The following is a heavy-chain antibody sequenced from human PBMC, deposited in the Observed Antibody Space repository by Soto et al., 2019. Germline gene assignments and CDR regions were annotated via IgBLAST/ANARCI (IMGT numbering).Heavy chain of an antibody. J-gene: IGHJ3*02. CDR2: IYPGDSDT. CDR1: GYRFTRYW. D-gene: IGHD3-22*01. V-gene: IGHV5-51*01. Sequence: GVSLKISCKGSGYRFTRYWIGWARQVPGQGLERVGIIYPGDSDTRYSPPFQGQVTLAADKTISTAYLQWSSLKASDTAMYYCARHQYYYDSSSFKPDDALDIWGQGTMVTVSS. CDR3: ARHQYYYDSSSFKPDDALDI.